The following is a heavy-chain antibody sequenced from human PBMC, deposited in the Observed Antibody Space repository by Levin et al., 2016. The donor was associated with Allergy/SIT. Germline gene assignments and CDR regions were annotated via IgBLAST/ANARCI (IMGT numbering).Heavy chain of an antibody. V-gene: IGHV1-18*01. CDR3: ARGGWLDSSSWHFDY. D-gene: IGHD6-13*01. CDR2: ISAYNGNT. J-gene: IGHJ4*02. Sequence: WVRQAPGQGLEWMGWISAYNGNTNYAQKLQGRVTMTTDTSTSTAYMELRSLRSDDTAVYYCARGGWLDSSSWHFDYWGQGTLVTVSS.